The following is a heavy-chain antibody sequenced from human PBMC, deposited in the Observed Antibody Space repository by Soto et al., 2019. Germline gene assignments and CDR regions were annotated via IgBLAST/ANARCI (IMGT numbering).Heavy chain of an antibody. V-gene: IGHV1-2*04. Sequence: ASVKVSCKASGYTFTGYYMHWVRQAPGQGLEWMGWINPNSGGTNYAQKFQGWVTMTRDTSISTAYMELSRLRSDDTAVYYCARGEAGIAVAGTPYYFDYWGQGTLVTVSS. J-gene: IGHJ4*02. CDR1: GYTFTGYY. D-gene: IGHD6-19*01. CDR2: INPNSGGT. CDR3: ARGEAGIAVAGTPYYFDY.